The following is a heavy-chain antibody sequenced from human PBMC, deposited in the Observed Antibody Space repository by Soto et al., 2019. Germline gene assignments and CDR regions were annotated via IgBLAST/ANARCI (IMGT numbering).Heavy chain of an antibody. V-gene: IGHV3-30*18. J-gene: IGHJ4*02. CDR1: GFTFINYG. CDR2: ISYDGSNE. D-gene: IGHD6-13*01. Sequence: GGSLRLSCAASGFTFINYGMHWVRQALGKGLEWVAVISYDGSNEYYVDSVKGRFTISRDNSKNTLYLQMNSLRAEDTAVYYCAKVVHSSTWYRYFDSWGQGTLVTVSS. CDR3: AKVVHSSTWYRYFDS.